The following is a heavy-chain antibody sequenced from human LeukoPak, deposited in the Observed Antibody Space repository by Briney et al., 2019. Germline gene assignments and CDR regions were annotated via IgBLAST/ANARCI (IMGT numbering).Heavy chain of an antibody. D-gene: IGHD3-22*01. CDR2: IYYSGST. J-gene: IGHJ4*02. Sequence: SETLSLTCTVSHYSISSNYYWGWIRQPPGKGLEWIGYIYYSGSTNYNPSLKSRVTISVDTSKNQFSLKLSSVTAADTAVYYCARGDYYDSSGPLVGWGQGTLVTVSS. CDR1: HYSISSNYY. CDR3: ARGDYYDSSGPLVG. V-gene: IGHV4-61*01.